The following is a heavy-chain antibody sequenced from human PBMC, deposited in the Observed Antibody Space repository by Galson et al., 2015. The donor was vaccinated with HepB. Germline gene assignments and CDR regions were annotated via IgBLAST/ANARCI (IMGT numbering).Heavy chain of an antibody. J-gene: IGHJ6*02. V-gene: IGHV5-51*03. CDR3: ARCPDAAGTFYYGMDV. D-gene: IGHD6-13*01. Sequence: QSGAEVKKPGESLKISCKGSGYSFTSYWIGWVRQMPGKGLEWMGIIYPGDSDTRYSPSFQGQVTISADKSISTAYLQWSSLKASDTAMYYCARCPDAAGTFYYGMDVWGQGTTVTVSS. CDR2: IYPGDSDT. CDR1: GYSFTSYW.